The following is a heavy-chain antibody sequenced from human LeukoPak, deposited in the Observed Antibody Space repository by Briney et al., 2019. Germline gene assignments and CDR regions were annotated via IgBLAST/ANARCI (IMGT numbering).Heavy chain of an antibody. D-gene: IGHD3-3*01. V-gene: IGHV3-48*03. Sequence: GGSLRLSCAASGFTLSSYEMNWVRQAPGKGLEWVSYISSSGSTIYYADSVKGRSTISRDNAKNSPYLQMNSLRAEDTAVYYCATQGRSGILGIWGQGTMVTVSS. J-gene: IGHJ3*02. CDR3: ATQGRSGILGI. CDR2: ISSSGSTI. CDR1: GFTLSSYE.